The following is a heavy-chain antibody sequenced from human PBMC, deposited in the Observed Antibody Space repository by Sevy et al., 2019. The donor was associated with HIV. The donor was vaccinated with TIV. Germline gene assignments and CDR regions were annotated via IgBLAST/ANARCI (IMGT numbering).Heavy chain of an antibody. CDR3: VSPLPVDCGSWCEDFDY. CDR1: GLTFSTYS. Sequence: GGSLRLSCAASGLTFSTYSMNWVRQAPGKGLEWVSYISSSSSTIYYADSVKGRFTISRDNAKNSQYLQMNSLRAEDTAVYYCVSPLPVDCGSWCEDFDYWGRGTMVTVSS. CDR2: ISSSSSTI. V-gene: IGHV3-48*01. J-gene: IGHJ4*01. D-gene: IGHD3-10*01.